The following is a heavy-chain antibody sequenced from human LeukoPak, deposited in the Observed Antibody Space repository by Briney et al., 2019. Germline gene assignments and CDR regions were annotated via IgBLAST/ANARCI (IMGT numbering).Heavy chain of an antibody. CDR3: ARVGCSDISCYTWFDP. D-gene: IGHD2-2*02. CDR2: INPNGGGT. CDR1: GYTFTCYD. Sequence: ASVKVSCKASGYTFTCYDIHWVRQAPGQGLEWMGWINPNGGGTKYAQRFQGRVTMTRDTSISTAYMELNKLRSDDTAFYYCARVGCSDISCYTWFDPWGQGTLVTVSS. J-gene: IGHJ5*02. V-gene: IGHV1-2*02.